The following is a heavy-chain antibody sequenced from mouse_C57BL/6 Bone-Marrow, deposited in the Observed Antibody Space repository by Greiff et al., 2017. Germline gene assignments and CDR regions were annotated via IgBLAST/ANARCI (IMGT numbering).Heavy chain of an antibody. D-gene: IGHD1-1*01. Sequence: QVQLQQSGAELVRPGTLVKMSCKASGYTFTNYWIGWAKQRPGHGLEWIGDIYPGGGYTNYNEKFKGKATLTADKSSSTAYMQFSSLTSEDSAIYYCARWDHYYGSSYPYYAMDYWGQGTSVTVSS. V-gene: IGHV1-63*01. CDR2: IYPGGGYT. CDR3: ARWDHYYGSSYPYYAMDY. J-gene: IGHJ4*01. CDR1: GYTFTNYW.